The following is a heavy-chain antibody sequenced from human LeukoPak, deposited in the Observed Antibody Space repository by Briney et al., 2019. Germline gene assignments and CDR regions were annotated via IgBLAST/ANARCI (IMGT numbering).Heavy chain of an antibody. D-gene: IGHD4-17*01. CDR2: INPSGGST. CDR1: GYTFTSYY. CDR3: ARDRARGGTTVTLVDY. V-gene: IGHV1-46*01. J-gene: IGHJ4*02. Sequence: ASVKASCKASGYTFTSYYMHWVRQAPGQGLEWMGIINPSGGSTSYAQKFQGRVTMTRDTSTSTVYMELSSLRSEDTAVYYCARDRARGGTTVTLVDYWGQGTLVTVSS.